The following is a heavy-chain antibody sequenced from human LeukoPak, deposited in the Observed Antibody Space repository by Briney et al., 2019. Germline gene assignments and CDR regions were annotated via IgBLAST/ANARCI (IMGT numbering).Heavy chain of an antibody. D-gene: IGHD1-7*01. J-gene: IGHJ6*03. CDR2: IYSGGST. CDR1: GFTVSTNY. V-gene: IGHV3-53*01. CDR3: ARERSAGTTGPYYMDV. Sequence: GGSLRLSCAASGFTVSTNYMSWVRQAPGKGLEWVSVIYSGGSTYYADSVKGRFTISRDNSKNTLYLQMNSLRAEDTAVYYCARERSAGTTGPYYMDVWGKGTTVTVSS.